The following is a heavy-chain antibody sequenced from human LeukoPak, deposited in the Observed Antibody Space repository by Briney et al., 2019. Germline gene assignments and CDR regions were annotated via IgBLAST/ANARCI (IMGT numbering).Heavy chain of an antibody. CDR3: ARGSGDGYNY. CDR2: INHSGST. CDR1: GGSFSGYY. Sequence: PSETLSLTCAVYGGSFSGYYWSWIRQPPGKGLEWIGEINHSGSTNYNPSLKSRVTISVDTSKNQFSLKLSSVTAADTAVYYCARGSGDGYNYWGQGTLVTVSS. D-gene: IGHD5-24*01. J-gene: IGHJ4*02. V-gene: IGHV4-34*01.